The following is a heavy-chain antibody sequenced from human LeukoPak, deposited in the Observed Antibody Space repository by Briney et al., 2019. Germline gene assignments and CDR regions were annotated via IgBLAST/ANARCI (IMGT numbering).Heavy chain of an antibody. V-gene: IGHV4-34*01. CDR1: GGSFSGYY. D-gene: IGHD6-6*01. CDR3: ARGLRIAARLRDY. Sequence: SETLSLTCAAYGGSFSGYYWSWIRQPPGKGLEWIGEINHSGSTNYNPSLKSRVTISVDTSKNQFSLKLSSVTAADTAVYYCARGLRIAARLRDYWGQGTLVTVSS. J-gene: IGHJ4*02. CDR2: INHSGST.